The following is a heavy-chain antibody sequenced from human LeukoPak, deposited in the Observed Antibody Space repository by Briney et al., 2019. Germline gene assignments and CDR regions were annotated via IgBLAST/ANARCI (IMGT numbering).Heavy chain of an antibody. V-gene: IGHV1-2*02. CDR2: INPNSGGT. Sequence: ASVKVSCKASGYTFTGYYMHWVRQAPGQGLEWMGWINPNSGGTNYAQKFQGRVTMTRDPSIATAYMELSRLRSDDTAVYYCARDQGEMATVPDYWGQGTLVTVSS. J-gene: IGHJ4*02. CDR3: ARDQGEMATVPDY. D-gene: IGHD5-24*01. CDR1: GYTFTGYY.